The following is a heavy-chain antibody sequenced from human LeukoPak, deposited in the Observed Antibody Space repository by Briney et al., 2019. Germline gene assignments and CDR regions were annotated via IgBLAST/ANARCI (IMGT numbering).Heavy chain of an antibody. V-gene: IGHV1-2*02. CDR1: VYTFTCYY. CDR3: ASEYGSGSYHYY. CDR2: INPNSGGT. Sequence: ASVTVSCTASVYTFTCYYMHWVRQAPGQGLEWMGWINPNSGGTNYAQKFQGRVTMTRDTSISTAYMELSRLRSDDTAVYYCASEYGSGSYHYYWGQGTLVTVSS. J-gene: IGHJ4*02. D-gene: IGHD3-10*01.